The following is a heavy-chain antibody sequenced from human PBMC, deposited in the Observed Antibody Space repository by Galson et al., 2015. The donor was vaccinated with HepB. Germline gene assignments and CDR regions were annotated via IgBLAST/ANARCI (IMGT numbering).Heavy chain of an antibody. V-gene: IGHV3-23*01. CDR1: GFRFNIYD. Sequence: SLRLSCAASGFRFNIYDMSWVRQAPGKGLEWVSGITNSGGRRYYAEPGEGRFTISRDNSKNTVFLQMYSLRAEDTAVYYCAKGDVWGSAALNYGMDVWGQGTTVTVSS. CDR2: ITNSGGRR. D-gene: IGHD3-16*01. CDR3: AKGDVWGSAALNYGMDV. J-gene: IGHJ6*02.